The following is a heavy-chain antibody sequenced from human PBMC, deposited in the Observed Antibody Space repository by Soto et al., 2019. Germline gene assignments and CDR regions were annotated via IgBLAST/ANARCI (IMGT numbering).Heavy chain of an antibody. CDR3: ARVRDWFDP. CDR1: GGSFSGYY. Sequence: SETVSLTCAVYGGSFSGYYWNWIRQPPGKGLEWIGEIDHSGYTNYNPSLKSRVTISVDTSKNQFSLRLTSVTAADTAVYYCARVRDWFDPWGQGTLVTVSS. D-gene: IGHD3-3*01. CDR2: IDHSGYT. V-gene: IGHV4-34*01. J-gene: IGHJ5*02.